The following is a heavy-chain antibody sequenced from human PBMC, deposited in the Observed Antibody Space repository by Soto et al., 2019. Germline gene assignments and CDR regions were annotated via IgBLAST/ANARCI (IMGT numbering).Heavy chain of an antibody. CDR3: VRVDYYDRSGDYGD. CDR1: GYTFTIYG. D-gene: IGHD3-22*01. Sequence: QVQLVQSGAEVKKPGASVKVSCKASGYTFTIYGISWVRQAPGQGLEWMGWISGYNGNTDYAQNLQDRVTLTTDASTRSVDMELRSLRADSTAVYYCVRVDYYDRSGDYGDWGQGTLSTVAS. CDR2: ISGYNGNT. V-gene: IGHV1-18*04. J-gene: IGHJ4*02.